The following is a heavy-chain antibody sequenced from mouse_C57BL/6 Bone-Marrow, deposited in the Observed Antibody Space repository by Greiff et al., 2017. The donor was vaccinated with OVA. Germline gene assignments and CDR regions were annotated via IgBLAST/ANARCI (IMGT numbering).Heavy chain of an antibody. V-gene: IGHV1-81*01. CDR3: ATSVWLLRPYYFDY. D-gene: IGHD2-3*01. Sequence: VQLQQSGAELARPGASVKLSCKASGYTFTSYGISWVKQRTGQGLEWIGEIYPRSGNTYYNEKFTGKATLTAVKSSSTAYMELRSLTSEYSAVYFFATSVWLLRPYYFDYWGQGTTLTVSS. J-gene: IGHJ2*01. CDR2: IYPRSGNT. CDR1: GYTFTSYG.